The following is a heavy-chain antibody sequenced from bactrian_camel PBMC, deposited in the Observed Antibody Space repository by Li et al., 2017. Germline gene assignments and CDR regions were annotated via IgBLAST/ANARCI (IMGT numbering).Heavy chain of an antibody. D-gene: IGHD1*01. J-gene: IGHJ4*01. Sequence: HVQLVESGGGSVQAGGSLRLSCVASGDTVSRYCMGWFRLPPGRAPAEREGIAAIRRSGGETWYAGSVKGRFTISRDNTKNTVSLQMNSLKPEDTAVYYCVTDADATVGQGTQVTVS. V-gene: IGHV3-3*01. CDR1: GDTVSRYC. CDR2: IRRSGGET.